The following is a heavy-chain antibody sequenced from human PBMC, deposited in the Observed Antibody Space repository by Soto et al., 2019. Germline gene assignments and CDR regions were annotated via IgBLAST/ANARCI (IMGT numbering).Heavy chain of an antibody. CDR3: ARIDGCSSNDFWSGYLDYYYGMDV. CDR2: IDWDDDK. CDR1: GFSLSTTGMC. J-gene: IGHJ6*02. D-gene: IGHD3-3*01. Sequence: SGPTLVNPTQTLTLTCTFSGFSLSTTGMCVSWIRQPPGKALEWLALIDWDDDKYYSTSLKTRLTISKDTSKNQVVLTMTNMDPVDTATYYCARIDGCSSNDFWSGYLDYYYGMDVWGQGTTVTVSS. V-gene: IGHV2-70*01.